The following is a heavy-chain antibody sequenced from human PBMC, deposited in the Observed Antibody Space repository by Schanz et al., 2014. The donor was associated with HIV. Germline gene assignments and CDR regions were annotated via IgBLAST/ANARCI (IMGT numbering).Heavy chain of an antibody. V-gene: IGHV3-23*04. CDR1: GFTFRSYA. Sequence: VQLVDSGGGLVQPGGSLRVSCAASGFTFRSYAMTWVRQAPGKGLDWVSGITGSGVSTYYADSVKGRFTISRDNSKNTLYLQMNSLRAEDTAVYYCAKVVRFAMVTAPYYFDSWGQGTLVTVSS. CDR3: AKVVRFAMVTAPYYFDS. CDR2: ITGSGVST. J-gene: IGHJ4*02. D-gene: IGHD2-15*01.